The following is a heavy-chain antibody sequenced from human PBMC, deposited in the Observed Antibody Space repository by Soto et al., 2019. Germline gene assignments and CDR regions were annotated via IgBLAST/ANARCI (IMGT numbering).Heavy chain of an antibody. V-gene: IGHV1-18*04. Sequence: QVHLVQSETEVKEPGASVTVSCKTSHATFTGYTINWVRQAPGQGLEWLGWISSLSGNTYYARDFQGRLTMTTNTAATTAYMELRSLRSEETTVYFCASGTVTSGRWFGPWGQGTLVTVSS. D-gene: IGHD1-7*01. J-gene: IGHJ5*02. CDR3: ASGTVTSGRWFGP. CDR2: ISSLSGNT. CDR1: HATFTGYT.